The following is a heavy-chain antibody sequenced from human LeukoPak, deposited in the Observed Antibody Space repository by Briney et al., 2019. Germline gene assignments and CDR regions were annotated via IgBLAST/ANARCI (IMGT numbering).Heavy chain of an antibody. CDR2: IRYDGSNK. CDR1: GFTFSSYG. J-gene: IGHJ4*02. CDR3: AKERDTAMVTIYY. V-gene: IGHV3-30*02. D-gene: IGHD5-18*01. Sequence: PRGSLRLSCAASGFTFSSYGMHWVRQAPGKGLEWVAFIRYDGSNKYYADSVKGRFTISRDNSKNTLYLQMNSLRAEDTAVYYCAKERDTAMVTIYYWGQGTLVTVSS.